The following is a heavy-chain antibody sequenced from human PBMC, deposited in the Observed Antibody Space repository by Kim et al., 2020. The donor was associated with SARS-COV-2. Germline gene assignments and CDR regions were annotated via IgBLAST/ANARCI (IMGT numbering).Heavy chain of an antibody. V-gene: IGHV1-3*01. CDR3: ARDMNPTVYDY. CDR1: GYTFKSYP. CDR2: VNAANDET. D-gene: IGHD4-4*01. Sequence: ASVKVSCKASGYTFKSYPIHWLRQAPGQRLEWMGWVNAANDETKYSQKFQGRVTITRDTSANTAYMDPRSLTFEDTAIYYCARDMNPTVYDYWGQGTLVT. J-gene: IGHJ4*02.